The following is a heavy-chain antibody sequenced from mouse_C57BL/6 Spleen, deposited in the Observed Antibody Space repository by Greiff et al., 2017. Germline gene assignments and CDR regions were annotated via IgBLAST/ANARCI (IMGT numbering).Heavy chain of an antibody. Sequence: VQLQESGPGMVKPSQSLSLTCTVTGYSITSGYDWHWIRHFPGNKLEWMGYISYSGSTNYNPSLKSRISITQDTSKNHFFLKLNSVTTEDTATYYCARGEEGWAMDYWGQGTSVTVSS. J-gene: IGHJ4*01. CDR2: ISYSGST. CDR3: ARGEEGWAMDY. D-gene: IGHD1-1*02. V-gene: IGHV3-1*01. CDR1: GYSITSGYD.